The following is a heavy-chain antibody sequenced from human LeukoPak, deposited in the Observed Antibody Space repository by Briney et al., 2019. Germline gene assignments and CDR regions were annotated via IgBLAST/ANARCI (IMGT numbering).Heavy chain of an antibody. CDR3: ARDSPYGDFFDY. J-gene: IGHJ4*02. D-gene: IGHD4-17*01. CDR1: GFTFSSYS. CDR2: ISSSSSYI. V-gene: IGHV3-21*01. Sequence: GGSLRLSCAASGFTFSSYSMNWVRQAPGKGLEWVSSISSSSSYIYYADSVKGRFTISRDNAKNSLYLQMNSLRAEDTAVYYCARDSPYGDFFDYWSQGTLVTVSS.